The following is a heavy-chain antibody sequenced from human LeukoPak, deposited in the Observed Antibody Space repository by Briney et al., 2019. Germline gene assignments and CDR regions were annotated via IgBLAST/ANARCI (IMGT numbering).Heavy chain of an antibody. CDR2: INHSGST. V-gene: IGHV4-34*01. J-gene: IGHJ5*02. D-gene: IGHD3-3*01. CDR1: GGSFSGYY. CDR3: ARGHFTYYDFWSGYYKGDWFDP. Sequence: PSETLSLTCAVYGGSFSGYYWSWIRQPPGKGLEWIGEINHSGSTNYNPSLKSRVTISVDTSKNQFSLKLSSVTAADTAVYYRARGHFTYYDFWSGYYKGDWFDPWGQGTLVTVSS.